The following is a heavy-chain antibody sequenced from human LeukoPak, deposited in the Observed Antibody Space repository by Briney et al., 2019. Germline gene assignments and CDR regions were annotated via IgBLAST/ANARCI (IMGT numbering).Heavy chain of an antibody. CDR3: ARGRTGYCTNGVCDEPYYCYYFDV. CDR1: GFTFSSYA. CDR2: ISYDGSNK. Sequence: GRSLRLSCAASGFTFSSYAMHWVRQAPGKGLEWVAVISYDGSNKYYATPGKGRFTISRDNSKNPLYLQRNSLRAEDTAVYYCARGRTGYCTNGVCDEPYYCYYFDVWGKGTTVTVSS. V-gene: IGHV3-30*04. D-gene: IGHD2-8*01. J-gene: IGHJ6*03.